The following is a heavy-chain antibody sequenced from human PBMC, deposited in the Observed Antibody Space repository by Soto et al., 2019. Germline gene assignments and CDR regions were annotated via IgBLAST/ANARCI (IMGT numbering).Heavy chain of an antibody. CDR1: GYTFTSYG. D-gene: IGHD3-10*01. Sequence: QVQLVQSGAEVKKPGASVKVSCKASGYTFTSYGISWVRQAPGQGLEWMGWISAYNGNTNYAQKLQGRVTMTTDTSTSXAYMELRSLRSDDTAVYYCARDAASPVQTMVRGDYWGQGTLVTVSS. V-gene: IGHV1-18*01. CDR2: ISAYNGNT. J-gene: IGHJ4*02. CDR3: ARDAASPVQTMVRGDY.